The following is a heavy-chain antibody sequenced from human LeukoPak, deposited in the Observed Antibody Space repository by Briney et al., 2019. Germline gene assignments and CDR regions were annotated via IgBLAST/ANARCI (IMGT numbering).Heavy chain of an antibody. CDR2: ISYDGRNT. Sequence: PEGSLRLSCAASGFTFSSYAMHWVRQAPGKGLEWVAVISYDGRNTYYAGSVQGRFTISRDNSKNTLYLQMNSLRAEDTAVYYCAKDPGWYGGFDYWGQGTLVTVSS. V-gene: IGHV3-30*04. CDR3: AKDPGWYGGFDY. J-gene: IGHJ4*02. D-gene: IGHD6-19*01. CDR1: GFTFSSYA.